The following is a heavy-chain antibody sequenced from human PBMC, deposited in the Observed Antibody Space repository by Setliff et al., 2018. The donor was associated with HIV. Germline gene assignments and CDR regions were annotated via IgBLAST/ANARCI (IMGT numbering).Heavy chain of an antibody. Sequence: ASVKVSCKASGYTFMSYGISWVRQAPGQGLEWMGWISPYNGNTNYAEKLQGRVTITTDTSTSTGYMELRSLRSDDTAVYYCARGQYSSSSGAFDYWGQGTLVTVSS. D-gene: IGHD6-6*01. J-gene: IGHJ4*02. CDR2: ISPYNGNT. V-gene: IGHV1-18*01. CDR3: ARGQYSSSSGAFDY. CDR1: GYTFMSYG.